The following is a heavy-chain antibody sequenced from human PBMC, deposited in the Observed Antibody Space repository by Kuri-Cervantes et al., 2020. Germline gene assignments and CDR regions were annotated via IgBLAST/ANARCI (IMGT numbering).Heavy chain of an antibody. D-gene: IGHD2-15*01. CDR2: INPIDGGT. V-gene: IGHV1-46*01. CDR1: GYTFTQFH. J-gene: IGHJ4*02. Sequence: ASVKVSCKASGYTFTQFHIHWVRQAPGQGLEWMGIINPIDGGTTYAQKFQARVTMTRDTSTSTVDMELTSLRSEDTAVYYCARGRRGRYCSGGSCYSEGGYYFDYWGQGTLVTVSS. CDR3: ARGRRGRYCSGGSCYSEGGYYFDY.